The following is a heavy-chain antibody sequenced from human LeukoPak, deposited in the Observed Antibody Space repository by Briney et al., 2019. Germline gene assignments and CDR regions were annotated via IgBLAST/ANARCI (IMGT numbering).Heavy chain of an antibody. CDR2: IYYSGST. Sequence: PSETLSLTCTGSGGSISTYYWSWIRQPPGKGLEWIGYIYYSGSTNYNPSLKSRVTISVDTSKNQFSLKLSSVTAADTAVYYCARDNRQWLEDYYYYMDVWGKGTTVTISS. CDR1: GGSISTYY. D-gene: IGHD6-19*01. V-gene: IGHV4-59*01. CDR3: ARDNRQWLEDYYYYMDV. J-gene: IGHJ6*03.